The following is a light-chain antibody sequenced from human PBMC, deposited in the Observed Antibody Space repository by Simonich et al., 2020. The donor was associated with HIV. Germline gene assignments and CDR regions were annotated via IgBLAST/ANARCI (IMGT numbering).Light chain of an antibody. CDR3: QQYGSSPWT. CDR2: GAS. CDR1: QSVSSSY. V-gene: IGKV3-20*01. J-gene: IGKJ1*01. Sequence: EIVLTQSPGTLSLSPGERATLSCRASQSVSSSYLAWYQQKPGHAPRILIYGASSRATGIPDRFSGSGSGTDFTLTISRLEPEDFAVYYCQQYGSSPWTFGQGTKVEIK.